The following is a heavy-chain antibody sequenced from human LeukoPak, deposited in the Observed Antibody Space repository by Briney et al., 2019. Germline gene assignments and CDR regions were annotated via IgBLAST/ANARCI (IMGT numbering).Heavy chain of an antibody. V-gene: IGHV4-38-2*02. CDR2: IYHSGST. CDR3: ASLIGGDHYMDV. CDR1: GYSISSGYY. J-gene: IGHJ6*03. D-gene: IGHD3-10*01. Sequence: SETLSLTCTVSGYSISSGYYWGWIRQPPGKGLEWIGSIYHSGSTYYNPSLKSRVTISVDTSKNQFSLKLSSVTAADTAVYYCASLIGGDHYMDVWGKGTTVTVSS.